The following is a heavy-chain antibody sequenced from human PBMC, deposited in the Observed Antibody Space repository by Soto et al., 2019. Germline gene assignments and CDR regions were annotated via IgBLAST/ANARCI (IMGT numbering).Heavy chain of an antibody. D-gene: IGHD5-18*01. CDR2: IYSSGST. CDR3: AKLGSSNGYLVY. CDR1: GFTVSSNY. J-gene: IGHJ4*02. V-gene: IGHV3-53*01. Sequence: GGSLRLSCAVSGFTVSSNYMSWVRQAPGKGLEWVSVIYSSGSTYYADSVKGRFTISRDNSKNTLYLQMNSLRAEDTAVNYCAKLGSSNGYLVYWGQENLVTISS.